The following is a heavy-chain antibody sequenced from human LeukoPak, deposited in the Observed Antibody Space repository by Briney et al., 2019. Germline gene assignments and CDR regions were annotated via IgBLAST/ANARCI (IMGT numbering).Heavy chain of an antibody. J-gene: IGHJ4*02. CDR2: FDPEDGET. Sequence: ASVKVSCKVSGYTLTELSMHWVRQAPGKGLEGMGGFDPEDGETICAQKFQGRVTMTEDTSTDTAYMELSSLRSEDTAVYYCATGWGLRYFDWLLFDYWGQGTLVTVSS. CDR3: ATGWGLRYFDWLLFDY. CDR1: GYTLTELS. V-gene: IGHV1-24*01. D-gene: IGHD3-9*01.